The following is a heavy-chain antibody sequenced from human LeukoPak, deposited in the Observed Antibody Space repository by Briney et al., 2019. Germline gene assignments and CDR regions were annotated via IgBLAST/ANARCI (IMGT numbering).Heavy chain of an antibody. J-gene: IGHJ4*02. CDR3: VAPLFDWDYFDY. Sequence: PGGSLRLSCAASGFTFSSYAMSWVRQASGKGLEWVSAISGSGGSTYYADSVKGRFTISRDNSKNTLYLQMNSLRAEDTAVYYCVAPLFDWDYFDYWGQGTLVTVSS. CDR2: ISGSGGST. D-gene: IGHD3-9*01. V-gene: IGHV3-23*01. CDR1: GFTFSSYA.